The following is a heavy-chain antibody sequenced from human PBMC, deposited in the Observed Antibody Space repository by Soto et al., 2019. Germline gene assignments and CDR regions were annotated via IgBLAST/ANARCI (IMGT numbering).Heavy chain of an antibody. J-gene: IGHJ3*02. CDR2: IYSGGST. D-gene: IGHD5-12*01. Sequence: GGSLRLSCAASGFTVSSNYMSWVRQAPGKGLEWVSVIYSGGSTYYADSVKGRFTISRDNSKNTLYLQMNSLRAEDTAVYYCARGGGLDIVATIRAFDIWGQGTMVTVSS. V-gene: IGHV3-53*01. CDR3: ARGGGLDIVATIRAFDI. CDR1: GFTVSSNY.